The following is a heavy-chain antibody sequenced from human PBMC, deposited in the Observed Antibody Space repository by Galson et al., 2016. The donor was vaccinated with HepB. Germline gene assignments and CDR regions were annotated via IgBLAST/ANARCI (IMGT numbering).Heavy chain of an antibody. J-gene: IGHJ5*02. Sequence: TLSLTCTVSGGSIRSDDCFWSWIRQHPGKGLEWIGYIYYSGSTYYNPSLKSRVTISVDTSKNQFSLKLSSLTAADTAVYYCARAGYCSGGACFGSLPFDPWGQGTLVTVSS. CDR3: ARAGYCSGGACFGSLPFDP. CDR1: GGSIRSDDCF. CDR2: IYYSGST. D-gene: IGHD2-15*01. V-gene: IGHV4-31*03.